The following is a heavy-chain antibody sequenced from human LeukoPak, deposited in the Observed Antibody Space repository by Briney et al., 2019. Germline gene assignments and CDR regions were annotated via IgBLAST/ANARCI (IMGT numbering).Heavy chain of an antibody. CDR2: IIPIFGTA. CDR1: GGTFSSYA. CDR3: ARAQDYRGYSYGFDY. J-gene: IGHJ4*02. V-gene: IGHV1-69*13. Sequence: SVKVSCKASGGTFSSYAISWVRQAPGQGLEWMGGIIPIFGTANYAQKFQGRVTITADESTSTAYMELSSLRSEDTAVYYCARAQDYRGYSYGFDYWGQGTLVTVSS. D-gene: IGHD5-18*01.